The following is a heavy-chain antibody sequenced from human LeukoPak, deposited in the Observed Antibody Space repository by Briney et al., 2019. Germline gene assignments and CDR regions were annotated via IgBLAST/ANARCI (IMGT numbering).Heavy chain of an antibody. CDR2: IYHSGST. V-gene: IGHV4-38-2*02. CDR3: ARDIVVVPGQSSSWYSPDADAFDI. Sequence: TSETLSLTCTVSGYSISSGYYWGWIRQPPGKGLEWIGSIYHSGSTYYNPSLKSRVTISVDTSKNQFSLKLSSVTAADTAVYYCARDIVVVPGQSSSWYSPDADAFDIWGQRTMVTVSS. J-gene: IGHJ3*02. CDR1: GYSISSGYY. D-gene: IGHD2-2*01.